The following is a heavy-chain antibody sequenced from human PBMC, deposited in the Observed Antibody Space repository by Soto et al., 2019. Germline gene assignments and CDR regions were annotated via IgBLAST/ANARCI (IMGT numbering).Heavy chain of an antibody. CDR1: GFTFSSYW. J-gene: IGHJ4*02. D-gene: IGHD1-1*01. CDR2: INPDGSST. Sequence: PGGSLRLSCAASGFTFSSYWMHWVRQAPGKGLVWVSRINPDGSSTGYADSVKGRFTISRDSAKNTLYLQMNSLRAEDTAMYYCARLINEVPFDCWGQGTLVTVSS. V-gene: IGHV3-74*01. CDR3: ARLINEVPFDC.